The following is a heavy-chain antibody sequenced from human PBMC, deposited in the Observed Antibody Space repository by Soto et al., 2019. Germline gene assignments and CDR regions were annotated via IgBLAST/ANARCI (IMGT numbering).Heavy chain of an antibody. CDR1: GGTFSRHA. Sequence: QVQLVQSGAEVRKPGSSVKVSCKASGGTFSRHAISWVRQAPGQGLEWMGGIIPIFGTANHAQKFQGIVTIIADESTSTVYMEVSSLRSEDTAMYYCARGWGYDSNDYYYAYWGQGTLVIVSS. CDR3: ARGWGYDSNDYYYAY. V-gene: IGHV1-69*01. CDR2: IIPIFGTA. D-gene: IGHD3-22*01. J-gene: IGHJ4*02.